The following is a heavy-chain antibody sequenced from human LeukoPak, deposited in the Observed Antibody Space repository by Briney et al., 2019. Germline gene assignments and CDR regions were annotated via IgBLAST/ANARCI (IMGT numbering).Heavy chain of an antibody. J-gene: IGHJ3*02. D-gene: IGHD5-24*01. CDR2: ISSSSSYI. Sequence: GGSLRLPCAASGFTFSSYSMNWVRQAPGKGLEWVSSISSSSSYIYHADSVKGRFTISRDNAKNSLYLQMNSLRAEDTAVYYCARAWGGYKSADAFDIWGQGTMVTVSS. CDR3: ARAWGGYKSADAFDI. CDR1: GFTFSSYS. V-gene: IGHV3-21*01.